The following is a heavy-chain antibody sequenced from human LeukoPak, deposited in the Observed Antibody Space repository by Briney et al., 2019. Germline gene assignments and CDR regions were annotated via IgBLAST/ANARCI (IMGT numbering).Heavy chain of an antibody. CDR2: ISPSGGST. J-gene: IGHJ4*02. Sequence: ASVKVSCKAFGYTFTSNYMHWVRQAPGQGPEWMGVISPSGGSTTYAQKFQGRVTLTRDMSTSTDYLELSSLRSEDTAVYYCARDWGDYGEVYYFDYWGQGTLVTVSS. D-gene: IGHD4-17*01. V-gene: IGHV1-46*01. CDR3: ARDWGDYGEVYYFDY. CDR1: GYTFTSNY.